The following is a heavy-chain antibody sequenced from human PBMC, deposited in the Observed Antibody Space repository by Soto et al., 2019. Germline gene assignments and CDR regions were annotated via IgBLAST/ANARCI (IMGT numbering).Heavy chain of an antibody. CDR1: GFTFSTHN. CDR3: TRDRPQCCYFDC. V-gene: IGHV3-48*01. Sequence: EVQLVESGGDLVQPGGSLRLSCAASGFTFSTHNMNWVRQAPGKGLEWISHLSSDGAIYYADSVKGRFTISRDNAQNSLFLQMDSLRVEDTAIYYCTRDRPQCCYFDCWGPGTRVTVSS. CDR2: LSSDGAI. J-gene: IGHJ4*02. D-gene: IGHD6-19*01.